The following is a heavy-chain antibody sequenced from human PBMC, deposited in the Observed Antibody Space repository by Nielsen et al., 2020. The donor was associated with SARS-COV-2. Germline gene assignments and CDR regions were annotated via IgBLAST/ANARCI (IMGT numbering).Heavy chain of an antibody. Sequence: SGPTLVKPTQTLTLTCTFSGFSVSPTGVGVGWIRQPPGKALEWLALIYWDDDKRYSPSLKNRLTITKDSSKNQVILTMIHLDPVDTATYHCARTGQPGFYYFDYWGQGALVTVSS. D-gene: IGHD3-3*01. J-gene: IGHJ4*02. CDR1: GFSVSPTGVG. CDR3: ARTGQPGFYYFDY. CDR2: IYWDDDK. V-gene: IGHV2-5*02.